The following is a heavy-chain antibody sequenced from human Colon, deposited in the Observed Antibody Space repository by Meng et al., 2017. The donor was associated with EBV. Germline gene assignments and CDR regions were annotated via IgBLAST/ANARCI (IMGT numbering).Heavy chain of an antibody. J-gene: IGHJ4*02. V-gene: IGHV4-39*01. Sequence: HLTGAGPGWGQPSETLSPTCTVSGGSISSSHYYWGWVRQPPGKGLQWIGTIYHSGSTSYNPSLQSRVTMFVDTSKNQFSLMLTSVTATDTAVYYCARRRGGSGRDCWGQGTLVTVSS. CDR3: ARRRGGSGRDC. CDR2: IYHSGST. D-gene: IGHD3-10*01. CDR1: GGSISSSHYY.